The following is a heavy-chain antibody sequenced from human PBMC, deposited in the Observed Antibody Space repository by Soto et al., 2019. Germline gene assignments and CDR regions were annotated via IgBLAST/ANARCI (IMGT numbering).Heavy chain of an antibody. V-gene: IGHV4-4*02. CDR3: ARSFGWYAIDY. D-gene: IGHD6-19*01. CDR1: GDSISTNYF. Sequence: QVLLQESGPGLVQPSGTLSLSCAVSGDSISTNYFWGWVRQPPGKGLEWVGDISHSGSVNYNPSPRXXVTISIDKSKNQFSLKLNSVTAADTAVYYCARSFGWYAIDYWGQGTLVIVSS. CDR2: ISHSGSV. J-gene: IGHJ4*02.